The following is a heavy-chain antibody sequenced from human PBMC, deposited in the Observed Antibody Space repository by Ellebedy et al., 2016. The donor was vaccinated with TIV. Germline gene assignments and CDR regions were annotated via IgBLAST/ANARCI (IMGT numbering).Heavy chain of an antibody. CDR3: AKCYYDSAYLYFDY. Sequence: SVKARFTISRDNSKNTLYLQMNNVRDEDTAVYYCAKCYYDSAYLYFDYWGQGTLVPVS. J-gene: IGHJ4*02. V-gene: IGHV3-33*06. D-gene: IGHD3-22*01.